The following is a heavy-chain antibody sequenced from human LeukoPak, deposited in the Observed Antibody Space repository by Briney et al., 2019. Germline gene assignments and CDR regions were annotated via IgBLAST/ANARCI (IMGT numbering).Heavy chain of an antibody. CDR2: IYYSGST. D-gene: IGHD3-10*01. Sequence: SETLSLTCTVSGGSISSSSYYWGWIRQPPGKGLEWIGSIYYSGSTYYNPSLKSRVTISVDTYKNQFSLKLSSVTAADTAVYYCARGTYYGSGSYTRQDRYYYYYYMDVWGKGTTVTVSS. J-gene: IGHJ6*03. V-gene: IGHV4-39*07. CDR1: GGSISSSSYY. CDR3: ARGTYYGSGSYTRQDRYYYYYYMDV.